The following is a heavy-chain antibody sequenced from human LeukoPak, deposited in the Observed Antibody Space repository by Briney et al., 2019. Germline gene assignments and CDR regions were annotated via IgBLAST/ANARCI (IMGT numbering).Heavy chain of an antibody. CDR3: TREKIYYYYDMDV. J-gene: IGHJ6*02. CDR2: VNSDGRDT. Sequence: GGSLRLSCAASGLPFSSYWMQRVRQAPGKGPARVSRVNSDGRDTIFVDSVKGRFTISRDNAKNTLYLQMNILTADDTAVYYCTREKIYYYYDMDVWGQGTTVTVSS. V-gene: IGHV3-74*01. CDR1: GLPFSSYW.